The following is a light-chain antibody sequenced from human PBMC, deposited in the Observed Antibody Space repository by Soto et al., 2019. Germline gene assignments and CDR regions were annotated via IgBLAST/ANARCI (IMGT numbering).Light chain of an antibody. V-gene: IGKV1-12*02. J-gene: IGKJ5*01. CDR3: QQLNSYTFT. Sequence: IQRSESPSSVSAAVGYRVTITCGASQDISTFLAWYRQTPGKAPTLLIRGASTLHSGVPSRFSGSGSGTDLTLTISRLKKEDFATYSCQQLNSYTFTFGQGTRLEIK. CDR2: GAS. CDR1: QDISTF.